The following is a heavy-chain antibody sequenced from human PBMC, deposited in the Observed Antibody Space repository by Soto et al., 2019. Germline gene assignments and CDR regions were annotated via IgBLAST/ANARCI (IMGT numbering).Heavy chain of an antibody. CDR1: GCSISSSSYH. J-gene: IGHJ3*02. D-gene: IGHD1-1*01. CDR2: IYYSGST. Sequence: SETLSLTSNVFGCSISSSSYHWGWLRQPPGKGLEWIGSIYYSGSTYYNPSLKSRVTISVDTSKNQFSLKLSSVTAADTAVYYCARLHLERGSAAFDIWGQGTMVT. CDR3: ARLHLERGSAAFDI. V-gene: IGHV4-39*01.